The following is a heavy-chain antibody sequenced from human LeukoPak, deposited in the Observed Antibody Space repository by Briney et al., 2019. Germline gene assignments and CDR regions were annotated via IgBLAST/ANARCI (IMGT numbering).Heavy chain of an antibody. CDR1: GGSISSYY. D-gene: IGHD3-22*01. V-gene: IGHV4-59*01. CDR3: ARAVYYDSSGYYYFDY. Sequence: SETLSLTCTVSGGSISSYYWSWIRQPPGKGLDWIGYIYYSGSTNYNPSLKSRVTISVDTPKNQFSLKLSSVTAADTAVYYCARAVYYDSSGYYYFDYWGQGTLVTVSS. J-gene: IGHJ4*02. CDR2: IYYSGST.